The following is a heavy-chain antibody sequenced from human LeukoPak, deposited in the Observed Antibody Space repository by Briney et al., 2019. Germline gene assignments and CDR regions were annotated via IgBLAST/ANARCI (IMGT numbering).Heavy chain of an antibody. J-gene: IGHJ4*02. CDR2: INHSGST. CDR1: GGSISSYY. V-gene: IGHV4-34*01. D-gene: IGHD3-10*01. CDR3: ARLRSWSSSGPLDY. Sequence: SETLSLTCTVSGGSISSYYWSWIRQPPGKGLEWIGEINHSGSTNYNPSLKSRVTISVDTSKNQFSLKLSSVTAADTAVYYCARLRSWSSSGPLDYWGQGTLVTVSS.